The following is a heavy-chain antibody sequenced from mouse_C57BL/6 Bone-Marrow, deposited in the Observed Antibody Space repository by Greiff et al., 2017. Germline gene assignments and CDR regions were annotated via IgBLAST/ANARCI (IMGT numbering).Heavy chain of an antibody. CDR1: GYTFTSYG. CDR2: IYPGSGNT. J-gene: IGHJ2*01. CDR3: ARRDWNYYGSSYDY. Sequence: QVQLQQSGAELARPGASVKLSCKASGYTFTSYGISWVKQRTGQGLEWIGEIYPGSGNTYYNEKFKGKATLTADKSSSTAYMELRSLTSEDSAVYFCARRDWNYYGSSYDYWGQGTTLTVSA. D-gene: IGHD1-1*01. V-gene: IGHV1-81*01.